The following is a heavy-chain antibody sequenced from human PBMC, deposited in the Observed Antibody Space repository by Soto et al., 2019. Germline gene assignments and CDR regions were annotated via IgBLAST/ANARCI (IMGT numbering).Heavy chain of an antibody. CDR3: AKAGGSTWHYGMDV. V-gene: IGHV3-30*18. CDR2: ISYDGSDK. CDR1: RFTISGHA. D-gene: IGHD2-15*01. Sequence: GGSLRLSCAASRFTISGHALHWVRQAPGKGLEWLAVISYDGSDKFYGDSVKGRFTISRDNSKNTLYLQMNSLRAEDTALYYCAKAGGSTWHYGMDVWGQGTTVTVSS. J-gene: IGHJ6*02.